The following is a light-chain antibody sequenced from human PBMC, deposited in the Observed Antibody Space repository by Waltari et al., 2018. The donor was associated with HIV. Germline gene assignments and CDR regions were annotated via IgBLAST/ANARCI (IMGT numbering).Light chain of an antibody. CDR2: DAS. J-gene: IGKJ4*01. CDR1: QSVSRY. V-gene: IGKV3-11*01. CDR3: QQRSNWPLT. Sequence: EIVLTQSPATLSLSPGARAPLSCRASQSVSRYLAWYQQKPGQAPRLLIYDASNRATGIPARFSGSGSGTDFTLTISSLEPEDFAVYYCQQRSNWPLTFGGGTKVEIK.